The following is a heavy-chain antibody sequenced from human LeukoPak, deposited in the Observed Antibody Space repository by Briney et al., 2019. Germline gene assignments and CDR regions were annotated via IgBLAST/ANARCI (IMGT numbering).Heavy chain of an antibody. CDR2: IKQDGSTK. V-gene: IGHV3-7*01. J-gene: IGHJ4*02. D-gene: IGHD3-22*01. Sequence: GGSLRLSCAASGFTFSNYWMSWVRQAPGKGLEWVANIKQDGSTKYYVDSVKGRFTISRDNAKNSVYLQMNSLRAEDTAVYYCARDDSGYSPLTDWGQGTPVTVSS. CDR3: ARDDSGYSPLTD. CDR1: GFTFSNYW.